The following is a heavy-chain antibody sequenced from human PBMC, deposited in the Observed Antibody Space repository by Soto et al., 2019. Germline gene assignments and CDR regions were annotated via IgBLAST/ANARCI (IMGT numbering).Heavy chain of an antibody. J-gene: IGHJ6*03. V-gene: IGHV3-33*01. CDR2: LWYGGSNR. CDR1: GFTLSKFG. CDR3: GRAPKAAFSYMGV. Sequence: QEQLVESGGGVVQPGGSLRLSCEVSGFTLSKFGMHWVRQAPGKGLEWVAVLWYGGSNRYYAASVKGRFTVSGDSTKNAVSLQMNSLTAEDTAVYYCGRAPKAAFSYMGVWGKGATVTVSS.